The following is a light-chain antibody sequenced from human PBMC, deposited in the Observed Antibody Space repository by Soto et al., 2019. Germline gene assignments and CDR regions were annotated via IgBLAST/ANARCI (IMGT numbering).Light chain of an antibody. CDR2: GAS. CDR1: QSVSSSY. Sequence: EIVLTQSPGTLSLSPGERATLSCRASQSVSSSYLAWYQQKPGQVPWFFIYGASSRASGIPDRFSGSGSVTDFTLTICRLEPEVFAVYYCQLYGSSATFGQGTKVDIK. CDR3: QLYGSSAT. J-gene: IGKJ2*01. V-gene: IGKV3-20*01.